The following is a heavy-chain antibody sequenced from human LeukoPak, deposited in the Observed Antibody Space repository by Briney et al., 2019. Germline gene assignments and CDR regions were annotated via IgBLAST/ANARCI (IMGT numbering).Heavy chain of an antibody. Sequence: SETLSLTCTVSGGSISSGSYYWSWLRQPAGKGLEWIGRIYTSGSTKYNPSLKSRVTISVDTSKNQFSLKLSSVTAADTAVYYCARIYCGGDCRGYYYHYYMDVWGKGTTVTISS. J-gene: IGHJ6*03. D-gene: IGHD2-21*02. CDR3: ARIYCGGDCRGYYYHYYMDV. CDR1: GGSISSGSYY. V-gene: IGHV4-61*02. CDR2: IYTSGST.